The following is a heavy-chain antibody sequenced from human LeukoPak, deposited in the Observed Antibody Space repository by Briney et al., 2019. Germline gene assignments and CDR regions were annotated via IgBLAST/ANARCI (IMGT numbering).Heavy chain of an antibody. D-gene: IGHD3-10*01. J-gene: IGHJ4*02. CDR3: ARDLYYYGSGSYSSIDY. V-gene: IGHV3-33*01. CDR2: IWYDGSNK. Sequence: GGSLRLSCAASGFTFSSYGMHWVRQAPGKGLEWVAVIWYDGSNKYYADSVKGRFTISRDNSKNTLYLQMNSLRAEDTAVYYCARDLYYYGSGSYSSIDYWGQGTLVTVRS. CDR1: GFTFSSYG.